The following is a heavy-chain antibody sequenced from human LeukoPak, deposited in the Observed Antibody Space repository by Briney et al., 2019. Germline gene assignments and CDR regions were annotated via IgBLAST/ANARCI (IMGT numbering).Heavy chain of an antibody. V-gene: IGHV1-18*01. J-gene: IGHJ4*02. CDR1: GYTFTSYG. CDR3: ARDTYYYDSSLFSRIDY. CDR2: ISAYNGNT. D-gene: IGHD3-22*01. Sequence: ASVKVSCKASGYTFTSYGISWVRQAPGQGLEWMGWISAYNGNTNYAQKLQGRVTMTTDTSTSTAYMELRSLRSDDTAVYYCARDTYYYDSSLFSRIDYWGQGTLVTVSS.